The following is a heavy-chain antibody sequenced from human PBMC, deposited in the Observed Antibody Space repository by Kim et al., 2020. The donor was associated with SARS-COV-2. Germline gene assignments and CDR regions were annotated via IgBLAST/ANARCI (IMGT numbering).Heavy chain of an antibody. D-gene: IGHD2-15*01. CDR3: ARHGRVVVVAAFFDY. J-gene: IGHJ4*02. V-gene: IGHV4-39*01. Sequence: PSLKSRVTISVDTSKNQFSLKLSSVTAADTAVYYCARHGRVVVVAAFFDYWGQGTLVTVSS.